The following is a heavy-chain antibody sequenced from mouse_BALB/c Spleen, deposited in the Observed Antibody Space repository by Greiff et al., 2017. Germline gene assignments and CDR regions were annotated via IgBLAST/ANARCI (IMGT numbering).Heavy chain of an antibody. J-gene: IGHJ4*01. V-gene: IGHV3-6*02. Sequence: DVKLQESGPGLVKPSQSLSLTCSVTGYSITSGYYWNWIRQFPGNKLEWMGYISYDGSNNYNPSLKNRISITRDTSKNQFFLKLNSVTTEDTATYYCARGRDYDYAMDYWGQGTSVTVSS. CDR2: ISYDGSN. CDR3: ARGRDYDYAMDY. CDR1: GYSITSGYY. D-gene: IGHD1-1*02.